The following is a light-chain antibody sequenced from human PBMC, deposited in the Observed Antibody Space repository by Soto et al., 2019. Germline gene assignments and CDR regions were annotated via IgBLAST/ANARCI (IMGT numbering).Light chain of an antibody. J-gene: IGKJ1*01. CDR3: QQYGSSPRT. V-gene: IGKV3-20*01. Sequence: EIVLTQSRGTLSLSPGERATLSCRASQSVSSSFLAWYQHIPGQAPRVLIYGASSRATGIPDRFSGSGSGTDFTLTISRLEPEDFAVYYCQQYGSSPRTFGQGTKVEIK. CDR1: QSVSSSF. CDR2: GAS.